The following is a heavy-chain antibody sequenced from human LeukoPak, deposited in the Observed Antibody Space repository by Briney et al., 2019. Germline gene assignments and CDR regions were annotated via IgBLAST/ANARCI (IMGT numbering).Heavy chain of an antibody. Sequence: GASVEVSCKASGYTFTGYYMHWVRQAPGQGLEWMGWINPNSGGTNYAQKFQGRVTMTRDTSISTAYMELSRLRSDDTAVYYCARDAAGYDLGVDYWGQGTLVTVSS. V-gene: IGHV1-2*02. J-gene: IGHJ4*02. D-gene: IGHD5-12*01. CDR2: INPNSGGT. CDR1: GYTFTGYY. CDR3: ARDAAGYDLGVDY.